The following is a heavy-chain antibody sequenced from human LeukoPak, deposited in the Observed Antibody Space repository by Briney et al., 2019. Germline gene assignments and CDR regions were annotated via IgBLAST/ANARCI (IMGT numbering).Heavy chain of an antibody. D-gene: IGHD4-23*01. CDR1: GYTFTGYY. V-gene: IGHV1-46*01. CDR2: MNPRGGST. J-gene: IGHJ4*02. CDR3: ARVDDYGGNSVGY. Sequence: PSVKVSCKASGYTFTGYYMHWMPQAPGQGLEWMGTMNPRGGSTNYAQKFQGRVTMISDPSTSTVYMELSSLRFEDTAVYYCARVDDYGGNSVGYWGQETLVTVSS.